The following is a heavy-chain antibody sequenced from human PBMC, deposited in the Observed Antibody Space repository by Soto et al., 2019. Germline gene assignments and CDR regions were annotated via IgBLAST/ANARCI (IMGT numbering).Heavy chain of an antibody. CDR1: GFPFSSYG. V-gene: IGHV3-33*01. CDR3: AREPDIVVVPAATHGAFDI. D-gene: IGHD2-2*01. CDR2: IWYDGSNK. Sequence: GGSLRLSCAASGFPFSSYGMHWVRQAPGKGLEWVAVIWYDGSNKYYADSVKGRFTISRDNSKNTLYLQMNSLRAEDTAVYYCAREPDIVVVPAATHGAFDIWGQGTKVTVSS. J-gene: IGHJ3*02.